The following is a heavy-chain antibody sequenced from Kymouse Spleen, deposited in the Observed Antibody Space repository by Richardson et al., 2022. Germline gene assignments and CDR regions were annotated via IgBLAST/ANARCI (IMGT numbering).Heavy chain of an antibody. V-gene: IGHV3-33*01. D-gene: IGHD5-18,IGHD5-18*01. CDR3: ARRGYSYGASDY. CDR2: IWYDGSNK. J-gene: IGHJ4*02. Sequence: QVQLVESGGGVVQPGRSLRLSCAASGFTFSSYGMHWVRQAPGKGLEWVAVIWYDGSNKYYADSVKGRFTISRDNSKNTLYLQMNSLRAEDTAVYYCARRGYSYGASDYWGQGTLVTVSS. CDR1: GFTFSSYG.